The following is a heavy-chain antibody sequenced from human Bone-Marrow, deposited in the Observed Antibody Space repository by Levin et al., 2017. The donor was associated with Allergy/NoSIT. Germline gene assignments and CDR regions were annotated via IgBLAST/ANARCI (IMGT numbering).Heavy chain of an antibody. CDR2: ISSSGETI. CDR1: EFTFNNYD. CDR3: ARPRPAFDI. J-gene: IGHJ3*02. Sequence: PGGSLRLSCVASEFTFNNYDMNWVRQAPGKGLEWVSYISSSGETIYYADSVKGRFTVSRDNANNALYLQLNSLRAEDTAVYYCARPRPAFDIWGQGTLVTVSS. V-gene: IGHV3-48*03.